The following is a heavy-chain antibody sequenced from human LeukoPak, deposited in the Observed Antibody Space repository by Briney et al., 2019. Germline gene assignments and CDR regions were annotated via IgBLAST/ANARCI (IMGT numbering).Heavy chain of an antibody. CDR2: INYRGNT. J-gene: IGHJ4*02. CDR1: GDSFNNTNYY. D-gene: IGHD6-6*01. V-gene: IGHV4-39*07. CDR3: ARVTYRSSSPFFNF. Sequence: PSETLSLTCNVSGDSFNNTNYYWAWIRQPPGKGLEWIGSINYRGNTYFNPPLKSRITLSVDSSMNQFSLKLTSVTAADTAMFFCARVTYRSSSPFFNFWGQGTLVTVSS.